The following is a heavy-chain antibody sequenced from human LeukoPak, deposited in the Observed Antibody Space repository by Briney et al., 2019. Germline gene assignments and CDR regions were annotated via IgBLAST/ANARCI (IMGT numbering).Heavy chain of an antibody. CDR3: ARAKCSSTSCYDDAFDI. V-gene: IGHV1-2*06. CDR2: INPNSGGT. J-gene: IGHJ3*02. CDR1: GYTFTGYY. Sequence: ASVKVSCKASGYTFTGYYMHWVRQAPGQGLEWMGRINPNSGGTNYAQKFQGRVTMTRDTSISTAYMELSRLRSEDTAVYYCARAKCSSTSCYDDAFDIWGQGTMVTVSS. D-gene: IGHD2-2*01.